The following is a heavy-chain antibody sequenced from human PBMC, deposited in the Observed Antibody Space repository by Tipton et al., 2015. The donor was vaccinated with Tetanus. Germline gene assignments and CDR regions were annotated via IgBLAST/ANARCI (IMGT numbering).Heavy chain of an antibody. Sequence: GSLRLSCAASRITFSPYYMDWVRQAPGNGLEWVAAISGSRLTPYYADSVKGRFTISRDNSKNTLSLQLNSLRADDTAIYYCAKEALGVLNLWGKGTTVIVSS. D-gene: IGHD1-14*01. J-gene: IGHJ6*04. V-gene: IGHV3-23*01. CDR2: ISGSRLTP. CDR1: RITFSPYY. CDR3: AKEALGVLNL.